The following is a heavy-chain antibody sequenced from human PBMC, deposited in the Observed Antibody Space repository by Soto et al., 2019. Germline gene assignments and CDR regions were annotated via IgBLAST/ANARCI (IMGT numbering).Heavy chain of an antibody. J-gene: IGHJ6*02. CDR3: ARQPWFGEFAAYGMDV. V-gene: IGHV5-10-1*01. CDR1: GYSFTSYW. Sequence: HGESLKISCKGSGYSFTSYWISWVRQMPGKGLEWMGRIDPSDSYTNYSPSFQGHVTISADKSISTAYLQWSSLKASDTAMYYCARQPWFGEFAAYGMDVWGQGTTVTVSS. CDR2: IDPSDSYT. D-gene: IGHD3-10*01.